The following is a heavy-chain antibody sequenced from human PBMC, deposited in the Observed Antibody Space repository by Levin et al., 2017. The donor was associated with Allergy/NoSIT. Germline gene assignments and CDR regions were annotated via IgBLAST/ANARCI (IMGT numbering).Heavy chain of an antibody. CDR2: LIPMFKTT. J-gene: IGHJ5*02. V-gene: IGHV1-69*13. D-gene: IGHD6-13*01. CDR1: GGTFSSYV. Sequence: SVKVSCKATGGTFSSYVIAWVRQAPGQGLEWMVVLIPMFKTTNYAQKFQDRVTITADESTNTAYMELSSLRREDTAVYYCARDLGSGWYWFDPWGQGTLVTVSS. CDR3: ARDLGSGWYWFDP.